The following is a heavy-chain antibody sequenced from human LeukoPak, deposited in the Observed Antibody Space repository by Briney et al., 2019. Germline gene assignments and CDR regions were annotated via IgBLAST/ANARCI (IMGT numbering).Heavy chain of an antibody. J-gene: IGHJ1*01. CDR1: EFTFNDYA. D-gene: IGHD6-13*01. CDR3: AKGPGAAVGKRYIQH. CDR2: ISWDSGNT. V-gene: IGHV3-43D*03. Sequence: GGSLRLSCAASEFTFNDYAMHWVRQAPGKGLEWVSLISWDSGNTYYADSVKGRFTISRDNSKNSLSLQMNSLRAEDTALYYCAKGPGAAVGKRYIQHWGQGTLVTVSS.